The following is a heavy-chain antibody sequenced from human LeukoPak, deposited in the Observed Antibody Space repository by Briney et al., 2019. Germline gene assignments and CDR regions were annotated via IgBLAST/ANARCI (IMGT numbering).Heavy chain of an antibody. J-gene: IGHJ6*02. CDR2: IISSSGST. CDR1: GFRFSNYA. Sequence: GGSLRLSCAASGFRFSNYAMSWVRQAPGKGLEWVSVIISSSGSTFYADSVKGRFTISRDNSKNTLYLQMNSLRAEDTAVYYCAKDTDSSSWPYYYYGMDVWGQGTTVTVSS. V-gene: IGHV3-23*01. D-gene: IGHD6-13*01. CDR3: AKDTDSSSWPYYYYGMDV.